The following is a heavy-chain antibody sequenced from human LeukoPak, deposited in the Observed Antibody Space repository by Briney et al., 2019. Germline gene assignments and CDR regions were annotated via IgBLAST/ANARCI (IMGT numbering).Heavy chain of an antibody. Sequence: PSETLSPTCTVSGGSISSSSYYWGWIRKPPGKGLEWIGSIYYSGSTYNNPSLKSRVTISVDTSKNQFSLKLSSVTAADAAVCYCARWVSRYYYFDYWGQGTLVTVSS. CDR3: ARWVSRYYYFDY. V-gene: IGHV4-39*01. J-gene: IGHJ4*02. CDR2: IYYSGST. CDR1: GGSISSSSYY. D-gene: IGHD3-9*01.